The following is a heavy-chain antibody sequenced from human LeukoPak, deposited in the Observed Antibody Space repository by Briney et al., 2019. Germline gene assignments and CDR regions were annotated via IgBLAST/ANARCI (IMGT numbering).Heavy chain of an antibody. D-gene: IGHD6-13*01. Sequence: GESLKISCKGSGYSFTSYWIGWVRQMPGKAPEWMGIIYPGDSDTRYSPSFQGQVIISADKSIRTAYLQWSSLKASDTAIYYCARETAGTFHFDFWGQGTLVTVSS. V-gene: IGHV5-51*01. CDR1: GYSFTSYW. CDR2: IYPGDSDT. J-gene: IGHJ4*02. CDR3: ARETAGTFHFDF.